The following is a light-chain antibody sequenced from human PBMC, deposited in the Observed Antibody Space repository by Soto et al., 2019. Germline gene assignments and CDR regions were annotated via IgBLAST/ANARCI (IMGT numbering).Light chain of an antibody. V-gene: IGKV3D-15*01. CDR1: QSVSTN. CDR2: GAS. J-gene: IGKJ5*01. CDR3: QQYNNWPIT. Sequence: EIVLTQSPGTLSLSPGERAALSCRASQSVSTNLAWYHQKPGQAPRLLIYGASTRATDIPARFSGSGSVTEFTLTISSLQSEDFAVYYCQQYNNWPITFGQGTRLEIK.